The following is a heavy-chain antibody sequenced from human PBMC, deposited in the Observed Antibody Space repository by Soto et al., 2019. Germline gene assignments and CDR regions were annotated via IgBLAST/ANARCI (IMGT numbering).Heavy chain of an antibody. CDR3: ARDSGAKLSSS. V-gene: IGHV1-69*13. CDR1: EGTFSSYR. J-gene: IGHJ4*02. D-gene: IGHD6-13*01. CDR2: IVPIYRTA. Sequence: SVKVSCKASEGTFSSYRINWVRQAPGQGLEWVGGIVPIYRTADYAQKFQGRVTITADESARTAYLEVRSLKSQDTAVYYCARDSGAKLSSSWGQGTLVTVSS.